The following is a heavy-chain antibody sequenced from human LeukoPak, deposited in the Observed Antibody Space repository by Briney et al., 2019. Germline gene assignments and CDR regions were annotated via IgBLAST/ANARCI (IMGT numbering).Heavy chain of an antibody. D-gene: IGHD3-22*01. V-gene: IGHV3-74*01. CDR1: GFTFSRYW. J-gene: IGHJ1*01. CDR3: ARAPAELGGYYPEYFRH. Sequence: AGGSLRLSCAASGFTFSRYWMHWVRHAPGKGLVWVSRIKSDGSTNYADSVKGRFTISRDNAKNTVSLQMNSLRAEDTGVYYCARAPAELGGYYPEYFRHWGQGTLVTVSS. CDR2: IKSDGST.